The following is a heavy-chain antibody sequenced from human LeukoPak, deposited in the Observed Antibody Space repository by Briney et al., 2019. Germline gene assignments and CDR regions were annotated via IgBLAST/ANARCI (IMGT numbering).Heavy chain of an antibody. CDR2: INHSGST. CDR3: ATSYYGSGTYYNWFDP. D-gene: IGHD3-10*01. Sequence: SETLSLTCAVYGGSFSGYYWSWIRQPPGKGLEWIGEINHSGSTNYNPSLKSRVTISVDPSKSQFSLKLSSVTAADTAVYYCATSYYGSGTYYNWFDPWGQGTLVTVSS. V-gene: IGHV4-34*01. J-gene: IGHJ5*02. CDR1: GGSFSGYY.